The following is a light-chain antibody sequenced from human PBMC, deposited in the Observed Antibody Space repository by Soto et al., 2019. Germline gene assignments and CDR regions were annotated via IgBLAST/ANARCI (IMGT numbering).Light chain of an antibody. CDR3: QQRQHWPPIT. V-gene: IGKV3-11*01. CDR2: DTS. CDR1: QGVSRF. Sequence: EVVLTQSPATLSLSPGERATLSCRASQGVSRFLAWYQQKPGQAPRLLIYDTSNRAAGIPARFSGSGSGTDFTLTISSLEPEDFAVYYCQQRQHWPPITFGQGTRLEIK. J-gene: IGKJ5*01.